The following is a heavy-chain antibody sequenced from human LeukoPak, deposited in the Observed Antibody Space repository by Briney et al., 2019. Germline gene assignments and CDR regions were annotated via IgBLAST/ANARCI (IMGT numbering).Heavy chain of an antibody. J-gene: IGHJ6*03. D-gene: IGHD2-2*03. CDR3: ARLDYYYYYMDV. CDR1: GGSISSYY. V-gene: IGHV4-59*01. CDR2: IYYSGST. Sequence: SETLSLTCSVSGGSISSYYWSWIRQPPGKGLEWIGYIYYSGSTNYNPSLRSRVTISVDTSKNQFSLKLSSVTAADTAVYYCARLDYYYYYMDVWGKGTTVTISS.